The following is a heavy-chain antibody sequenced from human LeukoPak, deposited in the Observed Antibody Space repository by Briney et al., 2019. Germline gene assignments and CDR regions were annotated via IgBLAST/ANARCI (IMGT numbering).Heavy chain of an antibody. Sequence: SETLSLTCTVSGGSISSYYWSWIRQPPGKGLEWIGYIYYSGSTNYNPSLKSRVTISVDTSKNQFSLKLSSVTAADTAVYYCARGDYYGEFDPWGQGTLVTVSS. CDR2: IYYSGST. J-gene: IGHJ5*02. V-gene: IGHV4-59*08. CDR1: GGSISSYY. D-gene: IGHD3-10*01. CDR3: ARGDYYGEFDP.